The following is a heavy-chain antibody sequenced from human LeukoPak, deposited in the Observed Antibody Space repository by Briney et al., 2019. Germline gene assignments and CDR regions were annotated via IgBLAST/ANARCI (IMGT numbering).Heavy chain of an antibody. CDR1: GFTFSSFA. Sequence: GGSLRLSCAASGFTFSSFALSWVRQAPGKWLEWVSAISGRGRGGSTNYADSVKGRFTISRDNSKNTLYLQMNSLRAEDTAVYYCAKVGIDGSGPFDHWGQGTLVTVSS. CDR3: AKVGIDGSGPFDH. V-gene: IGHV3-23*01. D-gene: IGHD3-10*01. J-gene: IGHJ4*02. CDR2: ISGRGRGGST.